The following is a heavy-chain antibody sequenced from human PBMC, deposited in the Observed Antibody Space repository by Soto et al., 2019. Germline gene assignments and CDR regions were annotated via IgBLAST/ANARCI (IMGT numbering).Heavy chain of an antibody. V-gene: IGHV3-21*01. CDR3: ARDRGLAARPSGYYYYYGMDV. J-gene: IGHJ6*02. D-gene: IGHD6-6*01. CDR1: GFTFSSYS. CDR2: ISSSSSYI. Sequence: SLRLSCAASGFTFSSYSMNWVRQAPGKGLEWVSSISSSSSYIYYADSVKGRFTISRDNAKNSLYLQMNSLRAEDTAVYYCARDRGLAARPSGYYYYYGMDVWGQGTTVNVSS.